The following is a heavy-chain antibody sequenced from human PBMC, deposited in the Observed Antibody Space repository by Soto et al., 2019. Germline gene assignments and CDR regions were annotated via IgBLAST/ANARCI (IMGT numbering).Heavy chain of an antibody. Sequence: QVQLVQSGAEVKKPGASVKVSCKTSGYTFTNHGINWVRQAPGQGLEWMGWINPYNANVNYAQKLQGRVTMTTDTSTSTAYMDLRSLTSDDTAVYYCARDRVAGIWGDAFDSWGHGTMVPVSS. CDR2: INPYNANV. J-gene: IGHJ3*02. CDR1: GYTFTNHG. D-gene: IGHD3-16*01. V-gene: IGHV1-18*04. CDR3: ARDRVAGIWGDAFDS.